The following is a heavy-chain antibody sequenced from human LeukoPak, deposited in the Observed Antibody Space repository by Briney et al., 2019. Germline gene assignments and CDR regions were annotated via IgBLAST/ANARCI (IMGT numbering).Heavy chain of an antibody. CDR1: GFTYSSYS. V-gene: IGHV3-48*02. CDR3: ARRGDI. J-gene: IGHJ3*02. CDR2: ISGSSSFI. Sequence: SGGSLRLSCVASGFTYSSYSMNWVRQAPGKGLEWVSYISGSSSFIYYADAVKGRFTISRDNAKNSLYLQMNSLRDEDTAVYFCARRGDIWGQGTMVTVSS.